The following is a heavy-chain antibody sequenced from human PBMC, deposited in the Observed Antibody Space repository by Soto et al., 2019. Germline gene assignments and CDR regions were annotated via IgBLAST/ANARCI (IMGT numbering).Heavy chain of an antibody. CDR2: INDDGSDT. D-gene: IGHD4-17*01. CDR3: ARDPTTGLDS. V-gene: IGHV3-74*01. J-gene: IGHJ4*02. Sequence: EVQLVESGGDLVQPGGSLRLSCAASGFTFSDYWMHWVRQAPGKGLVWVSLINDDGSDTTYADSVKGRFTISRDNAKNTVYLQMNPLRVEDTAVYYCARDPTTGLDSWGQGTLVTVSS. CDR1: GFTFSDYW.